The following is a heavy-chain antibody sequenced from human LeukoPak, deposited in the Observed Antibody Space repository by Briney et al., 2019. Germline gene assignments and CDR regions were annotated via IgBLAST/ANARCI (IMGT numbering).Heavy chain of an antibody. CDR2: IYPGDSDT. D-gene: IGHD3-10*01. Sequence: GESLKISCKGSGYSFSNYWIGWVRQMPGKGLEGMGIIYPGDSDTRYSPSFQGQVTISVDKSSSTAYLQWSSLKASDTAMYYCARHLYGAGSYLGYWGQGTLVTVSS. J-gene: IGHJ4*02. CDR1: GYSFSNYW. V-gene: IGHV5-51*01. CDR3: ARHLYGAGSYLGY.